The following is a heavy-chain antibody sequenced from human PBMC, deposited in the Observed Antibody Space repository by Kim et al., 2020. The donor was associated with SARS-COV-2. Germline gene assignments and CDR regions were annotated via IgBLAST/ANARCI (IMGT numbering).Heavy chain of an antibody. D-gene: IGHD6-13*01. Sequence: GGSLRLSCAASGFTFSSYAMHWVRQAPGKGLEWVAVISYDGSNKYYADSVKGRFTISRDNSKNTLYLQMNSLRAEDTAVYYCARGTSSSWYYYYGMDVWGQGTTVTVSS. CDR2: ISYDGSNK. CDR3: ARGTSSSWYYYYGMDV. V-gene: IGHV3-30*04. CDR1: GFTFSSYA. J-gene: IGHJ6*02.